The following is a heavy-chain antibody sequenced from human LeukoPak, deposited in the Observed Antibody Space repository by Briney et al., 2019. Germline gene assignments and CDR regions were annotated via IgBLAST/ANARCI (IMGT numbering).Heavy chain of an antibody. D-gene: IGHD5-24*01. CDR2: ISTDNANT. J-gene: IGHJ4*02. CDR3: ARSRGDGSNFFFDY. Sequence: ASVKVSCKASGYTFTNYGISWVRQAPGQGLEWMGWISTDNANTKFAQRFQGRVTMTTDTSTSTAYMELRSLRSDDTAVYYCARSRGDGSNFFFDYWGQGTLVTVPS. V-gene: IGHV1-18*01. CDR1: GYTFTNYG.